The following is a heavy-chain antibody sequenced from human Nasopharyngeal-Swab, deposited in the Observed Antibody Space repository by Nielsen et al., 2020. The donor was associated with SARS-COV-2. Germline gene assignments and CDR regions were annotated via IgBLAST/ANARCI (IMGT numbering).Heavy chain of an antibody. CDR3: ARVANYYGSGSYLNWFDP. V-gene: IGHV1-18*01. D-gene: IGHD3-10*01. CDR2: ISAYNGNT. Sequence: ASVKVSCKASGYTFTSYGISWVRRAPGQGLEWMGWISAYNGNTNYAQKLQGRVTMTTDTSTSTAYMELRSLRSDDTAVYYCARVANYYGSGSYLNWFDPWGQGTLVTVSS. CDR1: GYTFTSYG. J-gene: IGHJ5*02.